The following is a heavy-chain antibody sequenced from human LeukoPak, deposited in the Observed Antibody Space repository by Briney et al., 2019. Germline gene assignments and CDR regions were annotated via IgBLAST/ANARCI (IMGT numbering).Heavy chain of an antibody. CDR2: ISYSGST. D-gene: IGHD5-12*01. Sequence: PSETLSPTCTVSGGSISSYYWSWIRQPPGKGLEWIGYISYSGSTNYNPSLKSRVTISVDTSKNQFSLKLSSVTAADTAVFYCARQHRGYSGYDYFYYWGQGTLVTVSS. CDR3: ARQHRGYSGYDYFYY. CDR1: GGSISSYY. J-gene: IGHJ4*02. V-gene: IGHV4-59*01.